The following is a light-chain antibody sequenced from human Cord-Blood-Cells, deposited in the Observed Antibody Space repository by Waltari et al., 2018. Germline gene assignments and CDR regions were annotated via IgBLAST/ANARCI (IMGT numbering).Light chain of an antibody. V-gene: IGLV2-23*02. CDR3: CSYAGSSTDVV. J-gene: IGLJ2*01. CDR2: EVS. Sequence: QSALTQPASVSGSPGQSITISCTGTSSDVGSYILVSWYQQHPGKAPKLMIYEVSKRPSGVSNRFSGSKSGNTASLTISGLQAEDEADYYCCSYAGSSTDVVFGGGTKLTVL. CDR1: SSDVGSYIL.